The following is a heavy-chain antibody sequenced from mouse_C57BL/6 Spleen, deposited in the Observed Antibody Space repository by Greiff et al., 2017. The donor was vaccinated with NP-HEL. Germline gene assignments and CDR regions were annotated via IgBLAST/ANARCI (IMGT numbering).Heavy chain of an antibody. J-gene: IGHJ1*03. V-gene: IGHV1-52*01. Sequence: QVHVKQPGAELVRPGSSVKLSCKASGYTFTSYWMHWVKQRPIQGLEWIGNIDPSDSETHYNQKFKDKATLTVDKSSSTAYMQLSSLTSEDSAVYYCARTSPHYYGSSYWYFDVWGTGTTVTVSS. CDR3: ARTSPHYYGSSYWYFDV. D-gene: IGHD1-1*01. CDR1: GYTFTSYW. CDR2: IDPSDSET.